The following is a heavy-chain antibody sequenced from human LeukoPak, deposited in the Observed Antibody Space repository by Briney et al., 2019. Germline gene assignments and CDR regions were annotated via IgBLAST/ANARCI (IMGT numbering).Heavy chain of an antibody. V-gene: IGHV3-23*01. CDR3: AKDAYYDNAFDI. J-gene: IGHJ3*02. CDR2: ISGSGLNT. D-gene: IGHD3-22*01. CDR1: GFTFSSYG. Sequence: GGTLRLSCAASGFTFSSYGMNWVRQAPGKGLEWVSSISGSGLNTYYADSVKGRFTISRDNSKNTLYLQMNSLRAEDTAVYYCAKDAYYDNAFDIWGQGTMVTVSS.